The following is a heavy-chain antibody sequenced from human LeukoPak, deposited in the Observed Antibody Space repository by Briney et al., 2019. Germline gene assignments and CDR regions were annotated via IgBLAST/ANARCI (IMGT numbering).Heavy chain of an antibody. J-gene: IGHJ4*02. CDR3: ARKYYDILTGYLDY. V-gene: IGHV3-7*04. CDR1: GFTFSSYW. CDR2: IKQDGSEK. D-gene: IGHD3-9*01. Sequence: PGGSLRLSCAASGFTFSSYWMSWVRQAPGKGLEWVANIKQDGSEKYYVDSVKGRFTISRDNAKNSLYLQMNSLRAEDTAVYYCARKYYDILTGYLDYWGQGTLLTVSS.